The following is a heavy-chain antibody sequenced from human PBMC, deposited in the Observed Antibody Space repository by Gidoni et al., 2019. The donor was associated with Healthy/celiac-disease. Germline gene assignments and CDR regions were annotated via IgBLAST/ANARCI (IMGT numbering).Heavy chain of an antibody. CDR3: AREDIGMDV. J-gene: IGHJ6*02. V-gene: IGHV3-33*01. CDR2: IWYDGSNK. Sequence: QVQLVESGGGVVQPGRSLRLSCAASGFAFRSYGMTWVRQAPGKGLELGAVIWYDGSNKYYADAVKGRFTIYRDNSKNTLYLQMNSLRAEDTAVYYCAREDIGMDVWGQGTTVTVSS. CDR1: GFAFRSYG.